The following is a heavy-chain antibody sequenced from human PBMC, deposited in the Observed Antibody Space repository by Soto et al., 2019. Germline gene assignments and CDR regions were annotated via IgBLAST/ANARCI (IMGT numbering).Heavy chain of an antibody. V-gene: IGHV3-23*01. CDR2: ISGDGKTT. CDR3: VKDWTGNKCPCLDV. Sequence: EVQVLESGGGLLQPGRSLRLSCVASGFTFNAHAMTWVRQGPGMGLEWTSTISGDGKTTHYADSVKGRFTVSRDNSKNTLSLQMNSLRAEDTATYYCVKDWTGNKCPCLDVWGQGTTVTVSS. J-gene: IGHJ6*02. D-gene: IGHD2-8*02. CDR1: GFTFNAHA.